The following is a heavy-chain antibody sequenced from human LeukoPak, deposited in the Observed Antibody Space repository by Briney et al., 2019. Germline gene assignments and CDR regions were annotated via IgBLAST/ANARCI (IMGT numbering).Heavy chain of an antibody. CDR1: GGSISSGSFY. V-gene: IGHV4-61*02. J-gene: IGHJ4*02. CDR3: ARGRDGSSYYCDY. CDR2: IHTGGST. D-gene: IGHD3-10*01. Sequence: PSDTLSLTCTVSGGSISSGSFYWRWTRQPAGKGLEWIGRIHTGGSTNYNPSLKSRVTISVDTSKNQFSLKLSSMTAADTAVYYCARGRDGSSYYCDYWGQGSLVPVSS.